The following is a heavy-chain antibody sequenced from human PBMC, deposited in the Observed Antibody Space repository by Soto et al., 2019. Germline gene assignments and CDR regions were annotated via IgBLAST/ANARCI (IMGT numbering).Heavy chain of an antibody. Sequence: GSLMLSFAASGFTFSSYWMHWVRQAPGKGLEWVSAISGSGGSTYYADSVKGRFTISRDNSKNTLYLQMNSLRAEDTAVYYCAKDHNDFWSGPNWFDPWGQGTLVTVSS. D-gene: IGHD3-3*01. CDR2: ISGSGGST. CDR3: AKDHNDFWSGPNWFDP. J-gene: IGHJ5*02. V-gene: IGHV3-23*01. CDR1: GFTFSSYW.